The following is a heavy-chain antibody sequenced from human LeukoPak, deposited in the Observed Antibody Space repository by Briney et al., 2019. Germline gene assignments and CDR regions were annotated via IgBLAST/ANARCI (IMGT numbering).Heavy chain of an antibody. J-gene: IGHJ3*01. D-gene: IGHD4-23*01. V-gene: IGHV3-15*01. CDR2: IKSKTDVGTT. CDR1: GFIFSKAW. Sequence: GGSLRLSCAASGFIFSKAWMSWVRQAPGKGLEWVGLIKSKTDVGTTEYAAPVKGRFTISRDDSKNTLYLEMNSLKIEDTAVYYCTTGLAGNWGQGTMVTVSS. CDR3: TTGLAGN.